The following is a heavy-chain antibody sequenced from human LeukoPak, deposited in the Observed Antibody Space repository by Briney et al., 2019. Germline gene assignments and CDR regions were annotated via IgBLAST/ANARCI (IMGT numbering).Heavy chain of an antibody. CDR3: ARDRGYNWNYHWFDP. J-gene: IGHJ5*02. D-gene: IGHD1-7*01. CDR2: INPNSGGT. Sequence: ASVKVSCKASGYTFTGYYMHWVRQAPGQGLEWMGRINPNSGGTNYAQKFQGRVTMTRDTSISTAYMELSRLRSDDTAVYYCARDRGYNWNYHWFDPWGQGTLVTVSS. V-gene: IGHV1-2*06. CDR1: GYTFTGYY.